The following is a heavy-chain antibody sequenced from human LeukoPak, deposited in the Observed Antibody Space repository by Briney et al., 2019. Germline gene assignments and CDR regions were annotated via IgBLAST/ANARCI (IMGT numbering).Heavy chain of an antibody. CDR1: GYTFTGYY. CDR3: ATLVVTAMYYFDY. D-gene: IGHD2-21*02. CDR2: INPNSGGT. Sequence: ASVKVSCKASGYTFTGYYMHWVRQAPGQGLEWMGWINPNSGGTNYAQKFQGRVTMTRDTSISTAYMELSRLRSDDTAVYYCATLVVTAMYYFDYWDQGTLVTVSS. J-gene: IGHJ4*02. V-gene: IGHV1-2*02.